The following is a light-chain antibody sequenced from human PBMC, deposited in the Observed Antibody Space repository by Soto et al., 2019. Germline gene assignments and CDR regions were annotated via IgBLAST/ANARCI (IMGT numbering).Light chain of an antibody. CDR3: HQYGKSLRT. Sequence: DIVLTQSPGTLSLSPGERVTLSCRASQIVTSDYLAWYHQAPGQAPRLLIYGAFNRATGISDGFSGSGSGTDFTLSISKLEPGDFGVYFCHQYGKSLRTFGQGTKVEIX. CDR1: QIVTSDY. V-gene: IGKV3-20*01. J-gene: IGKJ1*01. CDR2: GAF.